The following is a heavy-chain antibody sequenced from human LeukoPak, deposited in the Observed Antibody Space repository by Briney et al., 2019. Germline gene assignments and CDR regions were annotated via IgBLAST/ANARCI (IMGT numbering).Heavy chain of an antibody. D-gene: IGHD5-18*01. Sequence: SETLSLTCTVSGGSISTYYWSWIRQPAGKGLDWIGRIYTSGSTNFNPSLKSRVTMSVDTSKNQFSLKLNSLTAADTAVYFCARESGLWPKYNYGMDVWGQGTTVTVSS. CDR3: ARESGLWPKYNYGMDV. CDR1: GGSISTYY. V-gene: IGHV4-4*07. CDR2: IYTSGST. J-gene: IGHJ6*02.